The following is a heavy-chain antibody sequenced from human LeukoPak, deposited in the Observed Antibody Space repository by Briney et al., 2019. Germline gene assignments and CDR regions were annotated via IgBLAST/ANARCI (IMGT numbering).Heavy chain of an antibody. D-gene: IGHD2-21*02. CDR1: GFTFSTYS. Sequence: PGGSLRLSCAASGFTFSTYSGNWIRQAPGKGLEWVAVISYDGSNKYYADSVKGRFTISRDNSKNTLYLQMNSLRAEDTAVYYCARGKYCGGDCYSNPYYYYYMDVWGKGTTVTVS. CDR2: ISYDGSNK. J-gene: IGHJ6*03. V-gene: IGHV3-30*03. CDR3: ARGKYCGGDCYSNPYYYYYMDV.